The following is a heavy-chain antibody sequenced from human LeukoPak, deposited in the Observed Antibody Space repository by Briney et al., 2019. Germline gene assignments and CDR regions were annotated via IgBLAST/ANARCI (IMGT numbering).Heavy chain of an antibody. CDR2: IIPIFGTA. D-gene: IGHD5-18*01. V-gene: IGHV1-69*05. CDR1: GGTFSSYA. J-gene: IGHJ4*02. CDR3: ARGVRTFKDTAMVYYFDY. Sequence: GASVKVSCKASGGTFSSYAISWVRQAPGQGLEWMGGIIPIFGTANYAQKFQGRVTITTDESTSTAYMELSSLRSEDTAVYYCARGVRTFKDTAMVYYFDYWGQGTLVTVSS.